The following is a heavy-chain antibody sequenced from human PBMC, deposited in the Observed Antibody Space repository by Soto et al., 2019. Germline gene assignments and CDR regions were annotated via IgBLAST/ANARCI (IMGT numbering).Heavy chain of an antibody. Sequence: SDTLSLTCTFLGGSISSYYWRWIRQPPGKGLEWIGYIYYSGSTNYNPSLKSRVTISVDTSKNQFSLKLSSVTAADTAVYYCARGGGYYDSSGYYYRLAAFDIWGQGTMIT. J-gene: IGHJ3*02. D-gene: IGHD3-22*01. CDR1: GGSISSYY. CDR3: ARGGGYYDSSGYYYRLAAFDI. CDR2: IYYSGST. V-gene: IGHV4-59*01.